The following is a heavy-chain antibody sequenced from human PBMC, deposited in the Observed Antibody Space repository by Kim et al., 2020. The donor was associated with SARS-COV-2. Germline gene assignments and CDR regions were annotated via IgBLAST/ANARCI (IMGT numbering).Heavy chain of an antibody. CDR2: ISRDTIAT. Sequence: GGSLRLSCAASGFPFNIFAMHWVRQAPGKGLEWVSFISRDTIATYYADYVKGRFIVSRDDSTNMLYLQLNNLRAEDSAVYYCARDSYRYDSWGRGTLVTV. J-gene: IGHJ4*02. CDR1: GFPFNIFA. D-gene: IGHD5-18*01. CDR3: ARDSYRYDS. V-gene: IGHV3-30*03.